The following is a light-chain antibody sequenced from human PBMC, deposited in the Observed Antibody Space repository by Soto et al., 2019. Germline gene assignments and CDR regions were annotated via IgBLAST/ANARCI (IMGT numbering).Light chain of an antibody. J-gene: IGKJ1*01. CDR2: DAS. CDR1: QSISSW. CDR3: LQYKKWPRT. Sequence: IPGTKSPAALSASIGARVTITCRASQSISSWLAWYQQKPGKSPKLLIYDASSLESGVPSRFSGSGSGTDFTLTINRVQAEDVAVYYCLQYKKWPRTFGQGTKVDIK. V-gene: IGKV1-5*01.